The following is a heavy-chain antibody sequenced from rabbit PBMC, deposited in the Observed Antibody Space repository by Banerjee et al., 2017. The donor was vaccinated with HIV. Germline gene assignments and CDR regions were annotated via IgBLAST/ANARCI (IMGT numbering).Heavy chain of an antibody. CDR1: GFSFSSWYW. CDR2: IDAGSSGST. Sequence: QSLEESGGDLVKPGGSLALTCTASGFSFSSWYWIYWVRQAPGKGLEWIGCIDAGSSGSTYYASWAKGRFTISKTSSTTVTLQMTSLTAADTATYFCARAAYGYTYAFNLWGPGTLVTVS. D-gene: IGHD6-1*01. CDR3: ARAAYGYTYAFNL. V-gene: IGHV1S40*01. J-gene: IGHJ4*01.